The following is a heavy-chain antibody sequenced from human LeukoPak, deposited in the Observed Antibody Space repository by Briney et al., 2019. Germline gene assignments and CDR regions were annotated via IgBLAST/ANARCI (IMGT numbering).Heavy chain of an antibody. CDR2: IRHDGTNK. CDR1: GFTFSV. D-gene: IGHD2-21*02. Sequence: PGGSLRLSCAASGFTFSVMHWVCQAPGKGLEWVALIRHDGTNKNYADSVKGRFTISRDNSKKTLYLQMNSLRPEDTAVYYCVKDRGDLPPYFDYWGQGTLVTVSS. J-gene: IGHJ4*02. V-gene: IGHV3-30*02. CDR3: VKDRGDLPPYFDY.